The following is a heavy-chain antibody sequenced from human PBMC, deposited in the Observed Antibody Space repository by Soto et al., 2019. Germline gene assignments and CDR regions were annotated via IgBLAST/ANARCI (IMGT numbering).Heavy chain of an antibody. J-gene: IGHJ4*02. D-gene: IGHD2-2*01. CDR2: ISSSGNYM. Sequence: EVQLVESGGGLVKPGGSLRLSCAASGFTFSNYGMNWVRQAPGKGLEWVSSISSSGNYMYYADSVKGRFTISRDNAKNSLYLQMNSLGAEDTAVYYCERDCSSTSCYGGHFDYWGQGTLVTVSS. CDR1: GFTFSNYG. CDR3: ERDCSSTSCYGGHFDY. V-gene: IGHV3-21*01.